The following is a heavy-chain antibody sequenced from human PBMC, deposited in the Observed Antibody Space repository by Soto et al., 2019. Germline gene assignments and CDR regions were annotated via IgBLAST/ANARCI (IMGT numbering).Heavy chain of an antibody. Sequence: GGSLRLSCAASGFTFSAFAMSWVRQAPGKGLEWVSAISGSGDTTYYADSVKGRFTISRDISKNTLYLQMSTLRVEDTALYYCAKSYSSNWYDYFDYWGQGTLVTVSS. V-gene: IGHV3-23*01. CDR1: GFTFSAFA. CDR2: ISGSGDTT. CDR3: AKSYSSNWYDYFDY. D-gene: IGHD6-13*01. J-gene: IGHJ4*02.